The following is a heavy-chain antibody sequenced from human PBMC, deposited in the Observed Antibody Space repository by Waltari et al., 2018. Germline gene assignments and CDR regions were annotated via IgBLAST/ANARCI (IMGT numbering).Heavy chain of an antibody. V-gene: IGHV4-34*01. J-gene: IGHJ4*02. CDR2: INHSGST. D-gene: IGHD3-9*01. CDR1: GGSFSGYY. CDR3: ASRYFDWLLRPIDY. Sequence: QVQLQQWGAGLLKPSETLSLTCAVYGGSFSGYYWSWIRQPPGKGLEWIGEINHSGSTNYNPSLKSRVTISVDTSKNQFSLKLSSVTAADTAVYYCASRYFDWLLRPIDYWGQGTLVTVSS.